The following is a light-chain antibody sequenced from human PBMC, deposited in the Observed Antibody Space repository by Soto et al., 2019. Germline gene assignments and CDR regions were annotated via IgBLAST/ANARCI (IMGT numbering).Light chain of an antibody. Sequence: DIQMTQSPSSLSASLGDRVTITCQASQDISTYLNWYQQKPGKAPKLLIYDASNLKTGVPSRFSGSGSGTDFTFTISSLQPEDIATYYCQQYDNLSWTFGQGTKLEI. CDR2: DAS. CDR3: QQYDNLSWT. J-gene: IGKJ2*02. CDR1: QDISTY. V-gene: IGKV1-33*01.